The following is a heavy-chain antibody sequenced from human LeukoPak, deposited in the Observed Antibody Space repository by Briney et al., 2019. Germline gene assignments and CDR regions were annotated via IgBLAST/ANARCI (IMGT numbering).Heavy chain of an antibody. V-gene: IGHV3-74*01. CDR3: ARRSAARDAFDI. CDR1: GFTFSSYW. D-gene: IGHD6-6*01. CDR2: IKSDGSST. Sequence: QPGGSLRLSCAASGFTFSSYWMHWVRQAPGKGLVWVSRIKSDGSSTSYADSVKGRFTISRDNAKNTLYLQMNSLRAEDTAVYYCARRSAARDAFDIWGQGTMVTGSS. J-gene: IGHJ3*02.